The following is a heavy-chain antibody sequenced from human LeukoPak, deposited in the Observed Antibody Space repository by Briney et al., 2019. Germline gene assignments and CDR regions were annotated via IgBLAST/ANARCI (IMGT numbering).Heavy chain of an antibody. CDR1: GGSISSGGYY. V-gene: IGHV4-31*03. Sequence: SETLSLTCTVSGGSISSGGYYWSWIRQHPGKGLEWIGYIYYSGSTYYNPSLKSRVTISVDTSKNQFSLKLSSVTAADTAVYYCARDRRPDAFDIWGQGTMVTVSS. J-gene: IGHJ3*02. CDR3: ARDRRPDAFDI. CDR2: IYYSGST.